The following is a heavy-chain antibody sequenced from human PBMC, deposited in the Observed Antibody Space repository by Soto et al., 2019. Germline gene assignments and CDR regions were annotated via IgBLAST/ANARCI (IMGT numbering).Heavy chain of an antibody. CDR1: VYSISSGYY. Sequence: PSETLSLTCAVSVYSISSGYYWGWIRQPPGKGLEWIGSIYHSGSTYYNTSLKSRVTISVDTSKNQFSLKLSSVTAADTAVYYCARDLSIGRPRYYYYGMDVWGQGTTVTVSS. J-gene: IGHJ6*02. CDR2: IYHSGST. V-gene: IGHV4-38-2*02. D-gene: IGHD2-15*01. CDR3: ARDLSIGRPRYYYYGMDV.